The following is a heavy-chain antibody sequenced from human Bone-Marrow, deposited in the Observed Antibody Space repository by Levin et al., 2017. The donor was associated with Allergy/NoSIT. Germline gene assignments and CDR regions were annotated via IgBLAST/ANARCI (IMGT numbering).Heavy chain of an antibody. Sequence: QTGGSLRLSCAASGFTFGSYAMSWVRQAPGKGLEWVSAISVSAGSTYYADSVKGRFTISRDNSKNTLYLQMNSLRAEDTAVYYCAKNRDILTGFVRAQYFQHWGQGTLVTVSS. D-gene: IGHD3-9*01. CDR3: AKNRDILTGFVRAQYFQH. J-gene: IGHJ1*01. CDR1: GFTFGSYA. CDR2: ISVSAGST. V-gene: IGHV3-23*01.